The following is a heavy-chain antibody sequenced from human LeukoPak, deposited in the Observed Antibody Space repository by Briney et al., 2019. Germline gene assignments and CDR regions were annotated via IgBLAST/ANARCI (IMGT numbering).Heavy chain of an antibody. J-gene: IGHJ4*02. V-gene: IGHV4-39*07. CDR1: GDSISSGGYF. CDR2: IYYSGST. D-gene: IGHD3-22*01. CDR3: ARALVGYYDSSGYYIFDY. Sequence: PSETLSLTCTVSGDSISSGGYFWVWIRQPPGKGLEWIGSIYYSGSTYYNSSLRSRLTISVDRSKNQFSLRLSSVTAADTAVYYCARALVGYYDSSGYYIFDYWGQGTLVTVSS.